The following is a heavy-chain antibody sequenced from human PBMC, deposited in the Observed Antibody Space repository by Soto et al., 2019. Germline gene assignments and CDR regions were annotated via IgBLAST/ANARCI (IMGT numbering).Heavy chain of an antibody. CDR2: IYWNDDK. D-gene: IGHD5-18*01. Sequence: SGPTLVNPTPTLTLTCTFSGFSLSTSGVGVGWIRQPPGKALEWLALIYWNDDKRYSPSLKSRLTITKDTSKNQVVLTMTNMDPVDTATYYCAHRLGGGYSYEGRPYYFDYWGQGTLVTVSS. J-gene: IGHJ4*02. CDR1: GFSLSTSGVG. V-gene: IGHV2-5*01. CDR3: AHRLGGGYSYEGRPYYFDY.